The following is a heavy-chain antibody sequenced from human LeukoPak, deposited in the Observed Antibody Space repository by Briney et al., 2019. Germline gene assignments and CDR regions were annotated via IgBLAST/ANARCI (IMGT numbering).Heavy chain of an antibody. D-gene: IGHD3-16*01. CDR3: ARALFGGTIDY. Sequence: SETLSLTCTVSGGSISSYYWSWIRQPPGKGLEWIGYIYYSGSTNYNPSLKGRVTISVDTSKNQFSLKLSSVTAADTAVYYCARALFGGTIDYWGQGTLVTVSS. CDR2: IYYSGST. J-gene: IGHJ4*02. V-gene: IGHV4-59*01. CDR1: GGSISSYY.